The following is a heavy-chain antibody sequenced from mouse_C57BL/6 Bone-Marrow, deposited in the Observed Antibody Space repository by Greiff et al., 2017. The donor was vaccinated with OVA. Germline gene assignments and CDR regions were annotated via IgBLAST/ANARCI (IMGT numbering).Heavy chain of an antibody. D-gene: IGHD2-3*01. Sequence: VQLQQSGPGLVQPSQSLSITCTVSGFSLTSYGVHWVRQSPGKGLEWLGVIWRGGSTDYNAAFMSRLSITKDNSKSQVFFKMNSLQASDSAIYYCAKAGYYVGYAMDYWGQGTSVTVSS. V-gene: IGHV2-5*01. CDR2: IWRGGST. J-gene: IGHJ4*01. CDR3: AKAGYYVGYAMDY. CDR1: GFSLTSYG.